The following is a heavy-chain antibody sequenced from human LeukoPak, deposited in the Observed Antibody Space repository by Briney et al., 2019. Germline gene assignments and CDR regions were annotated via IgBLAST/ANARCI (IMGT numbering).Heavy chain of an antibody. V-gene: IGHV3-74*01. CDR2: INSDGSTT. CDR1: GFTFNSYW. J-gene: IGHJ3*02. CDR3: GGTYCSNGVCYRDDSFDI. Sequence: PGGSLRLSCAASGFTFNSYWMHWVRQDPGKGLVWVSRINSDGSTTTYADSVKGRFTISRDNAKNTLYLQMNSLRAEDSAVHYCGGTYCSNGVCYRDDSFDIWGQGTPVTVSS. D-gene: IGHD2-8*01.